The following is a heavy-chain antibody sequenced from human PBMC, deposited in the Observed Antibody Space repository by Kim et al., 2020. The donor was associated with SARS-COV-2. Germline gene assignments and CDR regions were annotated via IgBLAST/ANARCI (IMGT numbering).Heavy chain of an antibody. D-gene: IGHD1-26*01. CDR2: ISSSGSTI. CDR1: GFTFSDYY. Sequence: GGSLRLSCAASGFTFSDYYMSWIRQAPGKGLEWVSHISSSGSTIYYTDSMKGRFTISRDNAKNSVYLQMNSLRAEDTAVYYCASQSSYRWDFHNWGQGTLVTVSS. J-gene: IGHJ1*01. CDR3: ASQSSYRWDFHN. V-gene: IGHV3-11*04.